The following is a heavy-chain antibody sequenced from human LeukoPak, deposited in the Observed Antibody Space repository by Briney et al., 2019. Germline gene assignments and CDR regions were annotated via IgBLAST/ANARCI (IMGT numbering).Heavy chain of an antibody. Sequence: GGSLRLSCAATGFSFMNAWMIWVRQAPGKGLEWVGRIKSNADGGTPDYAAPARGRFTISRDDSKNTLYLQMNSLKTEDTAVYYCTTFYHEYSPYWGRGTLVTVSS. D-gene: IGHD2/OR15-2a*01. CDR1: GFSFMNAW. J-gene: IGHJ4*02. CDR3: TTFYHEYSPY. V-gene: IGHV3-15*01. CDR2: IKSNADGGTP.